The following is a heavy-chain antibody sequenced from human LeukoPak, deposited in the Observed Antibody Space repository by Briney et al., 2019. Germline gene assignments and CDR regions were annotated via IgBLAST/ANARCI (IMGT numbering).Heavy chain of an antibody. CDR2: IWYDGSNK. Sequence: PGGSLRLSCAASGFTFSDYGMHWVRQAPGKGLEWVAVIWYDGSNKYYADSVKGRFTISRDNSKNTLYLQMNSLRAEDTAVYYCAKDRSHDYGDYSSGMDVWGQGTTVTVSS. J-gene: IGHJ6*02. D-gene: IGHD4-17*01. CDR1: GFTFSDYG. V-gene: IGHV3-30*02. CDR3: AKDRSHDYGDYSSGMDV.